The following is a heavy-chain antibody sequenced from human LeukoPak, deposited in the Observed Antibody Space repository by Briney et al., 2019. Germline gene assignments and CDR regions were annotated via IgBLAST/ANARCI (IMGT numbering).Heavy chain of an antibody. J-gene: IGHJ3*02. CDR1: GGTFSSYA. Sequence: GSSVKVSCKASGGTFSSYAISWVRQAPGQGLEWMGRIIPIFGTANYAQKFQGRVTITTDESTSTAYMELSSLRSEDTAVYYCARRGVAVAGTEDAFDIWRQGTMVTVSS. CDR2: IIPIFGTA. CDR3: ARRGVAVAGTEDAFDI. V-gene: IGHV1-69*05. D-gene: IGHD6-19*01.